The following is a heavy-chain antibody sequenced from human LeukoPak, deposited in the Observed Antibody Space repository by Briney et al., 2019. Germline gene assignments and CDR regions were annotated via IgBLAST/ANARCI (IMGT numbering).Heavy chain of an antibody. CDR3: ARDVFYAFDI. D-gene: IGHD5/OR15-5a*01. V-gene: IGHV3-48*02. CDR2: ISSSGSTI. J-gene: IGHJ3*02. Sequence: ETLSLTCTVSGGSISSSIHYWGWVRQAPGKGLEWVSYISSSGSTIYYADSVKGRFTISRDNAKNSLYLQMNSLRDEDTALYYCARDVFYAFDIWGLGTVVTVSS. CDR1: GGSISSS.